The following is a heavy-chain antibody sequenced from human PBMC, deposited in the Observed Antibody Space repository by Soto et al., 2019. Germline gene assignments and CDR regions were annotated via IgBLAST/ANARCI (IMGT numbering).Heavy chain of an antibody. V-gene: IGHV3-48*01. Sequence: GGSLRLSCAASGFTFSTYNMQWVRQAPGKGLEWVSYISSSSSTIHYADSVKGRFSISRDNSKNSLYLQMDALRVEDTAVYYCAVSRLTGVYDSWGLGTLVTVSS. CDR1: GFTFSTYN. CDR3: AVSRLTGVYDS. CDR2: ISSSSSTI. J-gene: IGHJ4*02. D-gene: IGHD2-8*01.